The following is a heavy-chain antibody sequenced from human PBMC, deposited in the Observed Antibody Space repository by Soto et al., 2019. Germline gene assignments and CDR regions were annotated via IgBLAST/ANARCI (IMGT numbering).Heavy chain of an antibody. CDR2: IWYDGSNK. V-gene: IGHV3-33*01. Sequence: QVQLVESGGGVVQPGRSLRLSCAASGFTFSSYGVHWVRQAPGKGLEWVAVIWYDGSNKYYADSVKGRFTISRDNSKNTLYLQMNSLRAEDTAVYYCARDLTTPEGYYYGMDVWGQGTTVTVSS. CDR3: ARDLTTPEGYYYGMDV. CDR1: GFTFSSYG. J-gene: IGHJ6*02. D-gene: IGHD4-4*01.